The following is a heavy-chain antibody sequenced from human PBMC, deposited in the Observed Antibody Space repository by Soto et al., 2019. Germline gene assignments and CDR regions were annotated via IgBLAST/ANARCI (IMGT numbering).Heavy chain of an antibody. CDR1: GGSFSGYY. V-gene: IGHV4-34*01. J-gene: IGHJ6*03. CDR2: INHSGST. Sequence: QVQLQQWGAGLLKPSETLSLTCAVYGGSFSGYYWSWIRQPPGKGLEWIGEINHSGSTNYNPSLKSRVTISVDTSKSQFSLKLSSVTAADTAVYYCAREAVTTVYYYYYMDVWGKGTTVTVSS. D-gene: IGHD4-17*01. CDR3: AREAVTTVYYYYYMDV.